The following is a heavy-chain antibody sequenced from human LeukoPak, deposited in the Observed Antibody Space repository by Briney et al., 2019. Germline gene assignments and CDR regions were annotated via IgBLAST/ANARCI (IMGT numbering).Heavy chain of an antibody. D-gene: IGHD6-13*01. CDR3: ASAPAAGDDWFDP. CDR2: INHSGST. CDR1: GGSFSGYY. V-gene: IGHV4-34*01. J-gene: IGHJ5*02. Sequence: PSETLSLTCAVYGGSFSGYYWSWIRQPPGKGLEWIGEINHSGSTNYNPSLKSRVTISVDTSKNQFSLKLSSVTAADTAVYYCASAPAAGDDWFDPWGQGTLVTVSS.